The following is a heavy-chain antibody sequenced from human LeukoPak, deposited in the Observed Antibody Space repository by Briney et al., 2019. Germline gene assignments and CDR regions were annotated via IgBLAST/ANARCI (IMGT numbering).Heavy chain of an antibody. J-gene: IGHJ6*02. D-gene: IGHD6-13*01. V-gene: IGHV3-66*01. CDR2: IYSSGST. CDR1: GFTVSSNY. Sequence: GGSLRLSCAASGFTVSSNYMSWVRQAPGKGLEWVSVIYSSGSTYYADSVKGRFTISRDNSKNTLYLQMNSLRAEDTAVYYCARGHSSSWYFYYYYGMDVWGQGTTVTVSS. CDR3: ARGHSSSWYFYYYYGMDV.